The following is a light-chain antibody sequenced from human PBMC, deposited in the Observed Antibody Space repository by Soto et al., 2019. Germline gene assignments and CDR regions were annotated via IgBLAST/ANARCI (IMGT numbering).Light chain of an antibody. CDR3: QQTDATTPGFP. J-gene: IGKJ3*01. CDR1: QSVGSNY. Sequence: EIVLTQSPGTLSLSPGERATLSCRASQSVGSNYLAWYQQKPGQAPRLLIFGASKRATGIPDRFSGSGSGTDFTLTISRLEPEDFAVYYCQQTDATTPGFPFSPGTKVDIK. V-gene: IGKV3-20*01. CDR2: GAS.